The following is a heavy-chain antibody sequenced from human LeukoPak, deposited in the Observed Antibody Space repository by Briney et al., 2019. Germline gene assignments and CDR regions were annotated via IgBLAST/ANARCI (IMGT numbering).Heavy chain of an antibody. V-gene: IGHV1-18*01. Sequence: ASVKVSCKASGYTFTSYGISRVRQAPGQGLEWMGWISAYNGNTNYAQKLQGRVTMTTDTSTSTAYMELRSLRSDDTAVYYCARVDDILTGYYNVDYWGQGTLVTVSS. D-gene: IGHD3-9*01. CDR2: ISAYNGNT. CDR1: GYTFTSYG. J-gene: IGHJ4*02. CDR3: ARVDDILTGYYNVDY.